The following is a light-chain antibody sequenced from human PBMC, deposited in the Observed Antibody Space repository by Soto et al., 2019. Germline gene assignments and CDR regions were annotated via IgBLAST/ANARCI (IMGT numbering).Light chain of an antibody. Sequence: DIQMTQSPSSLSASVGDRVTITCWASQDISNYLAWYQQRPGKVPKLLIYAASTLQSGVPSRFSGSGSGTDFTLTISSLQPEDVATYYCQKYDIAPRTFGGGTKVEIK. CDR3: QKYDIAPRT. CDR2: AAS. V-gene: IGKV1-27*01. CDR1: QDISNY. J-gene: IGKJ4*01.